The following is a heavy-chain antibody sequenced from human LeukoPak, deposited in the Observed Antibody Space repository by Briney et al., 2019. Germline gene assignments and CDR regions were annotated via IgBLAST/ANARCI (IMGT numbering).Heavy chain of an antibody. CDR2: ISYDGSNK. D-gene: IGHD4-17*01. Sequence: GGSLRLSCAASGFTFSSYGMHWVRQAPGKGLEGVAVISYDGSNKYYADSVKGRFTISRDNSKNTLYLQMNSLRAEDTAVYYCAKDSVKVTTVRRVPHYMDVWGKGTTVTISS. CDR1: GFTFSSYG. CDR3: AKDSVKVTTVRRVPHYMDV. V-gene: IGHV3-30*18. J-gene: IGHJ6*03.